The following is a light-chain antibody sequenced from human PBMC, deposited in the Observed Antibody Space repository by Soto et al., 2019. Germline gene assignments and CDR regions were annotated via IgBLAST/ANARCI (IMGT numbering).Light chain of an antibody. CDR3: QTWGTGPAV. CDR2: LNSDGSH. Sequence: QPVLTQSPSASPSLGASAKLTCTLSRGHSSYAIAWHQQQPEKGPRHLMKLNSDGSHSKGDGIPDRFSGSSSGAERYLTISSLQSEDEADYYCQTWGTGPAVFGGGTQLTVL. V-gene: IGLV4-69*01. J-gene: IGLJ7*01. CDR1: RGHSSYA.